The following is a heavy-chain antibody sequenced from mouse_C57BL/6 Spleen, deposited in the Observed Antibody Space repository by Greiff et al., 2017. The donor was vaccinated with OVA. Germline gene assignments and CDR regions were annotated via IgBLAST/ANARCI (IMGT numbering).Heavy chain of an antibody. D-gene: IGHD1-1*01. CDR3: ARGITTVVAEGAMDY. J-gene: IGHJ4*01. CDR2: IYPRSGNT. V-gene: IGHV1-81*01. Sequence: QVQLQQSGAELARPGASVKLSCKASGYTFTSYGISWVKQRTGQGLEWIGEIYPRSGNTYYNEKFKGKATLTADKSSSTAYMELRSLTSDDSAVYFCARGITTVVAEGAMDYWGQGTSVTVSS. CDR1: GYTFTSYG.